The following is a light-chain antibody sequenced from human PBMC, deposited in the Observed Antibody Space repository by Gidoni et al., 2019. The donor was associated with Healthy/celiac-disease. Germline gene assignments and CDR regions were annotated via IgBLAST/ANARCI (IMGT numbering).Light chain of an antibody. CDR2: DAS. J-gene: IGKJ5*01. CDR3: QQRSNLIT. CDR1: QSVSSY. V-gene: IGKV3-11*01. Sequence: DIVLTQSPATLSLSPGERATLSCRASQSVSSYLAWYQQKPGQAPRLLIYDASNRATGIPARFSGSGSGTDFTLPISSLEPEDFAVYYCQQRSNLITFGQGTRLEIK.